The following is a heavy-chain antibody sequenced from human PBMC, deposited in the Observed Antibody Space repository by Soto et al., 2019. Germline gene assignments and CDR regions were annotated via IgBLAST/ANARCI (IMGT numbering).Heavy chain of an antibody. CDR2: IKSKTDGGTT. CDR3: TTIGGWSPSVG. Sequence: LRLSWAAAELTFVNAWVSWVSQAPGKGLEWVGRIKSKTDGGTTDYAAPVKGRFTISRDDSKNTLYLQMNSLKTEDTAVYYCTTIGGWSPSVGWGKGTTVTVSS. CDR1: ELTFVNAW. J-gene: IGHJ6*04. V-gene: IGHV3-15*01. D-gene: IGHD2-15*01.